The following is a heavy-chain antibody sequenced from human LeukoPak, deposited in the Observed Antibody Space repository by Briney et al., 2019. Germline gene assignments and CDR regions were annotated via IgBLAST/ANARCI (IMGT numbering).Heavy chain of an antibody. Sequence: GGSLRHSCAASGFTFSSYDMHWVRQATGKGLEWVSAIGTAGDTYYPGSVKGRFTISRENAKNSLYLQMNSLRAGDTAVYYCARESTTRMAFDIWGQGTMVTVSS. CDR3: ARESTTRMAFDI. V-gene: IGHV3-13*01. CDR1: GFTFSSYD. CDR2: IGTAGDT. J-gene: IGHJ3*02. D-gene: IGHD4-17*01.